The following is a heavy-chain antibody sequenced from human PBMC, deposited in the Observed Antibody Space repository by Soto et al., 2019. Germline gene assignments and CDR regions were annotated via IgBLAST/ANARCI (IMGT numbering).Heavy chain of an antibody. CDR2: ISYDGSNK. CDR3: AKEGYRGYTEIDSYFDY. J-gene: IGHJ4*02. D-gene: IGHD5-12*01. CDR1: GFTFSSYG. Sequence: QVQLVESGGGVVQPGRSLRLSCAASGFTFSSYGMHWVRQAPGKGLEWVAVISYDGSNKYYADSVKGRFTISRDNSKNTLYLQMNSLRAEDTAVYYCAKEGYRGYTEIDSYFDYWGQGTLVTVSS. V-gene: IGHV3-30*18.